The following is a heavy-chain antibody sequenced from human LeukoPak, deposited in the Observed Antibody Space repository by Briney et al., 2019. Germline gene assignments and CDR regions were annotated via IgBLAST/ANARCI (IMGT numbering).Heavy chain of an antibody. CDR3: ARDLLRYSGSYIDY. CDR2: ISSSSSYI. D-gene: IGHD1-26*01. Sequence: PGGSLRLSYAASGFTFSSYSMNWVRQAPGKGLEWVSSISSSSSYIYYADSVKGRFTISRDNAKNSLYLQMNSLRAEDTAVYYCARDLLRYSGSYIDYWGQGTLVTVSS. V-gene: IGHV3-21*01. J-gene: IGHJ4*02. CDR1: GFTFSSYS.